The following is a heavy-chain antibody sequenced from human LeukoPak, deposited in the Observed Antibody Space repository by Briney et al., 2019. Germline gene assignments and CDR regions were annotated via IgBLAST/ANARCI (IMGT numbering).Heavy chain of an antibody. Sequence: GGSLRLSCAASGFTFSSYEMNWVRQAPGKGLEWVSYISSSGSTIYYADSVKGRFTISRDNAKNSLYLQMNSLRAEDMAFYYCAKMGRFGSGWSEFDYWGQGTLVTVSS. CDR2: ISSSGSTI. D-gene: IGHD6-19*01. J-gene: IGHJ4*02. CDR3: AKMGRFGSGWSEFDY. CDR1: GFTFSSYE. V-gene: IGHV3-48*03.